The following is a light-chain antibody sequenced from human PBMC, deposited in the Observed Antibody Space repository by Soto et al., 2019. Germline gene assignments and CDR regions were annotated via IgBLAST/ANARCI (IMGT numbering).Light chain of an antibody. CDR2: GAS. V-gene: IGKV3-20*01. Sequence: EIVLTQSPGTLPLSPGEGATLSCRASQSIGGNFLAWYQQRRGQAPRLLIHGASNRATGIPDRFSGSGSGTDFTLTITRLEPEDFAVYYCQQYGGSPRTFGQGTKV. J-gene: IGKJ1*01. CDR3: QQYGGSPRT. CDR1: QSIGGNF.